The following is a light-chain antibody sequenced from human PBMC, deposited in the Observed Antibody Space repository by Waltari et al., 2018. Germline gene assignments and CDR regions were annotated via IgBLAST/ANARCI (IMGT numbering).Light chain of an antibody. CDR1: RTVLYDSNNKNY. V-gene: IGKV4-1*01. J-gene: IGKJ2*03. Sequence: DIVMTQSPDSLAVSLGERATINCKSSRTVLYDSNNKNYLAWYQQKPGQPPNLLIYWASTRKSGVPDRFSGSGSGTDFTLTISTLQAEDVAVYYCHQYYNTPYSYGQVTKLEIK. CDR3: HQYYNTPYS. CDR2: WAS.